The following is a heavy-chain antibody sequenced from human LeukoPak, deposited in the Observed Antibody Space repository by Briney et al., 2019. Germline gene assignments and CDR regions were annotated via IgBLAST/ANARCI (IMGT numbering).Heavy chain of an antibody. D-gene: IGHD3-22*01. Sequence: ASVKVSCKASGYTFTSYCIRWVRQAPGQGLEWMGWISAYNGSTNYAQKLQGRVTMTTDTYTSTAYMELRSLRSDDTAVYYCARVPPKYYYDSSGSLYLDFWGQGTVVSVSS. CDR2: ISAYNGST. CDR3: ARVPPKYYYDSSGSLYLDF. J-gene: IGHJ4*02. CDR1: GYTFTSYC. V-gene: IGHV1-18*01.